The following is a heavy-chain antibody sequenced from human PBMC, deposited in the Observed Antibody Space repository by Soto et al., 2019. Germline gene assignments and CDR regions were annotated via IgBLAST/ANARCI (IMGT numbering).Heavy chain of an antibody. D-gene: IGHD1-1*01. V-gene: IGHV1-24*01. CDR3: ARVQPSGGPYGMDV. CDR1: GYTLTELS. Sequence: ASVKVSCKVSGYTLTELSMHWVRQAPGKGLEWMGGFDPEDGSTSYAQKFQGRVTMTRDTSTSTVYMELSSLRSEDTAVYYCARVQPSGGPYGMDVWGQGTTVTVSS. J-gene: IGHJ6*02. CDR2: FDPEDGST.